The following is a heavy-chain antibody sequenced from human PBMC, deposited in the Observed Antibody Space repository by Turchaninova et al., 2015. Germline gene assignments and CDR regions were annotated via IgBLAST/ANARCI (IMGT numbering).Heavy chain of an antibody. CDR3: ARGRYFDWLLDY. J-gene: IGHJ4*02. CDR2: IYYSGST. V-gene: IGHV4-39*07. D-gene: IGHD3-9*01. Sequence: QLQLQESGPGLLKPSETLSLPFTGSGGPISTSSYYWGWSRQPPGKGLEWIGSIYYSGSTYYNPSLKNRVTISLDTSKNQFSLKLSSVTAADTAVYYCARGRYFDWLLDYWGQGTLVTVSS. CDR1: GGPISTSSYY.